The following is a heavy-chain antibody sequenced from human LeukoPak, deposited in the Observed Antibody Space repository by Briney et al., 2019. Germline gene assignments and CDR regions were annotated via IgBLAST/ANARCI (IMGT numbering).Heavy chain of an antibody. V-gene: IGHV3-21*01. D-gene: IGHD5/OR15-5a*01. Sequence: GGSLRLSCAASGFTFSSYSMNWVRQAPGKGLEWVSSISSSSSYIYYADSVKGRFTISRDNAKNSLYLQMNSLRAEDTAVYYCARTVYDRAYYYYYMDVWGEGTTVTVSS. CDR3: ARTVYDRAYYYYYMDV. CDR2: ISSSSSYI. CDR1: GFTFSSYS. J-gene: IGHJ6*03.